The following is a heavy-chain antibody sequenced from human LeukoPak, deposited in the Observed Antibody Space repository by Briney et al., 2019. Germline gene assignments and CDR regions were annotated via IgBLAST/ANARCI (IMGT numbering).Heavy chain of an antibody. V-gene: IGHV4-34*01. CDR3: AREREQWLVRDFDL. CDR2: INHSGST. Sequence: PSETLSLTCAAYGGSFSVYYWSWVRQPPGKGLEWMGEINHSGSTNYNPSLKSRVTISVDTFKNQFSLKLSSVTAADTAVYYCAREREQWLVRDFDLWGRGTLVTVSS. D-gene: IGHD6-19*01. J-gene: IGHJ2*01. CDR1: GGSFSVYY.